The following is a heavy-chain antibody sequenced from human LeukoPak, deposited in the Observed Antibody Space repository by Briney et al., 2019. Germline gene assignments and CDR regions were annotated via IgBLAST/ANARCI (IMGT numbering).Heavy chain of an antibody. CDR1: GFTFSSYG. D-gene: IGHD2-2*01. J-gene: IGHJ4*02. CDR2: IRGDGSKK. V-gene: IGHV3-30*02. CDR3: AKIEGGYCSSTSCPRWIDY. Sequence: GGSLRLSCAASGFTFSSYGMEWVRQTPGKGLEWVAFIRGDGSKKYYTASVKGRFTISRDNSKNTLYLQMNSLRAEDTAVYYCAKIEGGYCSSTSCPRWIDYWGQGTLVTVSS.